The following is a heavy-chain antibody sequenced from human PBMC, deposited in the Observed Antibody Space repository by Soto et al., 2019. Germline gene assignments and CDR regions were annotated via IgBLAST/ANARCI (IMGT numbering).Heavy chain of an antibody. CDR2: ISAYNGNT. Sequence: ASVKVSCKASGYTFTSYGISWVRQAPGQGLEWMGWISAYNGNTNYAQKLQGRVTMTTDTSTSTAYMELRSLRSDDTAVYYCARNGYGSGSYYSYGMDVWGQGTTVTVSS. V-gene: IGHV1-18*01. J-gene: IGHJ6*02. CDR3: ARNGYGSGSYYSYGMDV. CDR1: GYTFTSYG. D-gene: IGHD3-10*01.